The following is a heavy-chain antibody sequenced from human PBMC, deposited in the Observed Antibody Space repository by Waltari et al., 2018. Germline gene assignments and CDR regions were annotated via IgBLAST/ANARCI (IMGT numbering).Heavy chain of an antibody. J-gene: IGHJ4*02. Sequence: EVQLVESGGGLVQPGGSLRLSCAASGFTFSSYWMHWVRQDPEKGLMWIARINSDGSTSFADSVKCRFTTSIDHAKNTLYLQLSSLRIEYTAVYDCVRGGDGYGNFEYWGQGILVTVSS. D-gene: IGHD5-12*01. CDR3: VRGGDGYGNFEY. CDR1: GFTFSSYW. V-gene: IGHV3-74*01. CDR2: INSDGST.